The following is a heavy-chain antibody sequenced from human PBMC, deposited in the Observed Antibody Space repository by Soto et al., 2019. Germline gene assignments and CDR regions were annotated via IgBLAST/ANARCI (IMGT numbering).Heavy chain of an antibody. CDR2: ISGSGGST. V-gene: IGHV3-23*01. D-gene: IGHD6-13*01. CDR3: AKPSGLATAGSAFDY. Sequence: PGGSLRLSCTTSGFTFNNYAMTWVRQAPGKGLEWVSKISGSGGSTFYADSVKGRFTISRDNSKNTVSLQMNSLRAKDTAVYYCAKPSGLATAGSAFDYWGQGTLVTVSS. CDR1: GFTFNNYA. J-gene: IGHJ4*02.